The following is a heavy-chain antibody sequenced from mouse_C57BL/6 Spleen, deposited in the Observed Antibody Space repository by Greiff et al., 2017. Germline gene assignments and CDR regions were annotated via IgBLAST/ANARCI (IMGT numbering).Heavy chain of an antibody. Sequence: QVQLKQSGAELVKPGASVKISCKASGYAFSSYWMNWVKQRPGKGLEWIGQIYPGDGDTNYNGKFKGKATLTADKSSSTAYMQLSSLTSEDSAVYFCARDGRGNYAMDYWGQGTSVTVSS. V-gene: IGHV1-80*01. CDR1: GYAFSSYW. J-gene: IGHJ4*01. CDR3: ARDGRGNYAMDY. D-gene: IGHD1-1*01. CDR2: IYPGDGDT.